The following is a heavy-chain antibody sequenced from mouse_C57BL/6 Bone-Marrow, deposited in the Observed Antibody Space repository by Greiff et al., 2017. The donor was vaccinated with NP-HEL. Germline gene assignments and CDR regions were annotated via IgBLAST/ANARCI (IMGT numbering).Heavy chain of an antibody. CDR1: GYTFTGYW. Sequence: QVQLKESGAELMKPGASVKLSCKATGYTFTGYWIEWVKQRPGHGLEWIGEILPGSGSTNYNEKFKGKATFTADTSSNTAYMQLSSLTTEDSAIYYCAREGYYYGSSPHWYFDVWGTGTTVTVSS. V-gene: IGHV1-9*01. CDR2: ILPGSGST. D-gene: IGHD1-1*01. CDR3: AREGYYYGSSPHWYFDV. J-gene: IGHJ1*03.